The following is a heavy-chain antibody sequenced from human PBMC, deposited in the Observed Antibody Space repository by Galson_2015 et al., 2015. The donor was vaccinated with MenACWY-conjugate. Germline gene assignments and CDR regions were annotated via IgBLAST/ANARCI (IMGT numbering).Heavy chain of an antibody. Sequence: PELVQPTQPLTLPCTFSGFSLRTSGVGVGWISQPPGKVLEWLALIYWDDVKRYSPSLRSRLNITTGTSKNHVVLTMTNRDPVETATYYCSRTGATPGDFWGQGTLVTVSS. J-gene: IGHJ4*01. CDR1: GFSLRTSGVG. CDR2: IYWDDVK. CDR3: SRTGATPGDF. V-gene: IGHV2-5*02. D-gene: IGHD2-15*01.